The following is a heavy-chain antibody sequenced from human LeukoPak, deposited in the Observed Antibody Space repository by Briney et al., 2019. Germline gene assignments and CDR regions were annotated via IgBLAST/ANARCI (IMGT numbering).Heavy chain of an antibody. Sequence: GASVKVSCKASGYTFTSYYMHWVRQAPGQGLEWMGWINPNSGGTNYAQKFQGRVTMTRDTSISTAYMELSRLRSDDTAVYYCARDADSYGYLGYYYGMDVWGQGTTVTVSS. V-gene: IGHV1-2*02. J-gene: IGHJ6*02. CDR2: INPNSGGT. CDR3: ARDADSYGYLGYYYGMDV. D-gene: IGHD5-18*01. CDR1: GYTFTSYY.